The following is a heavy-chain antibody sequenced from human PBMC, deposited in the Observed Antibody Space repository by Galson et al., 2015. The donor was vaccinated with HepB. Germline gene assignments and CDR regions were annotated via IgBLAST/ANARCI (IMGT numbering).Heavy chain of an antibody. Sequence: LRLSCAASGFTLRNYWMSWVRQAPGKGLEWVANINADGSEKYYVDSVRGRFTISRDNAENSVSLQMNSLRAEDTAVYYCARARRHSTPDPHHFDYWGQGSLVTVSS. CDR3: ARARRHSTPDPHHFDY. CDR2: INADGSEK. J-gene: IGHJ4*02. CDR1: GFTLRNYW. V-gene: IGHV3-7*01. D-gene: IGHD6-13*01.